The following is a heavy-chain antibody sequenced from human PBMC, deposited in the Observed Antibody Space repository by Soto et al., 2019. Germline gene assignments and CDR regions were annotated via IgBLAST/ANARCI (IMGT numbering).Heavy chain of an antibody. D-gene: IGHD3-22*01. CDR3: ARDRLRAYDSSGFYS. Sequence: ASVEVSWKECGYGFSCYGSNWVRHAPGQGLEWMGWINPSDGNRNFAQKFEDRVTMTTATSTNTVFLELRSLKSDDTAIYYCARDRLRAYDSSGFYSWAEPTMVTVSS. V-gene: IGHV1-18*01. J-gene: IGHJ4*02. CDR2: INPSDGNR. CDR1: GYGFSCYG.